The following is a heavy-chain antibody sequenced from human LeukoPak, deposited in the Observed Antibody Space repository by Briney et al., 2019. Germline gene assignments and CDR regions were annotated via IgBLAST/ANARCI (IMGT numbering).Heavy chain of an antibody. Sequence: GGSLRLSCAASGFTFSSYAMSWVRQAPGKGLEWVSAISGSGGSTYYADSVKGRFTISRDNSKNTLYLQMNSLRAEDTAAYYCAAGEMLSDFDYWGQGTLVTVSS. J-gene: IGHJ4*02. CDR3: AAGEMLSDFDY. D-gene: IGHD2-8*01. CDR2: ISGSGGST. CDR1: GFTFSSYA. V-gene: IGHV3-23*01.